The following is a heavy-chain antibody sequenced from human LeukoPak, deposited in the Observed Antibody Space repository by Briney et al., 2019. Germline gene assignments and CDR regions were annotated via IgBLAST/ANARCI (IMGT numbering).Heavy chain of an antibody. V-gene: IGHV1-2*02. J-gene: IGHJ5*02. CDR1: GYTFTTYD. CDR3: ARDHLLFRQPPNWFDP. Sequence: ASVKVSCKASGYTFTTYDISWVRQAPGQGLEWMGWINPDSGGTKYAQKFQDRVTMTSDTSISTAYMELSRLRSDDTAVYYCARDHLLFRQPPNWFDPWGQGTLVTVSS. CDR2: INPDSGGT. D-gene: IGHD1-14*01.